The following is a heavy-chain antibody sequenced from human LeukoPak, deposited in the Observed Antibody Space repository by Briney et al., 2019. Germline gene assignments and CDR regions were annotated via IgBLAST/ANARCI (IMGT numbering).Heavy chain of an antibody. J-gene: IGHJ4*02. Sequence: GASVKVSCKAAGYTFTSYDINWVRQATGQGLEWMGWMNPNSGNTGYAQKFQGRVTMTRNTSISTAYVELSSLRSEDTAVYYCARGGPRWLQLKPFDYWGQGTLVTVSS. CDR2: MNPNSGNT. CDR3: ARGGPRWLQLKPFDY. V-gene: IGHV1-8*01. CDR1: GYTFTSYD. D-gene: IGHD5-24*01.